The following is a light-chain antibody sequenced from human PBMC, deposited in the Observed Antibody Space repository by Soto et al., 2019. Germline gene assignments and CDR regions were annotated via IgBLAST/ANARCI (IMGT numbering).Light chain of an antibody. CDR1: TGAVTSGHY. CDR2: DTS. CDR3: LLSYSAPG. V-gene: IGLV7-46*01. J-gene: IGLJ1*01. Sequence: QAVVTQEPSLTVSPGGTVTLTCGSSTGAVTSGHYPYWFQQKPGQAPRTLIYDTSNKHSWTPARFSGSLLGGKAALTLSGAQPEDEAEYYCLLSYSAPGFVTGTKVTVL.